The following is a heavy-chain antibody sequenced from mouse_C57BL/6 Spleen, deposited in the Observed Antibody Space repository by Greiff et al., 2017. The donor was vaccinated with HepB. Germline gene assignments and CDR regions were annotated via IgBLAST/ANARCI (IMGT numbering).Heavy chain of an antibody. J-gene: IGHJ4*01. CDR3: AREVISSYYYAMDY. CDR2: ISYYGSN. D-gene: IGHD1-3*01. CDR1: GYSITSGYY. V-gene: IGHV3-6*01. Sequence: EVQLQESGPGLVKPSQSLSLTFSVTGYSITSGYYWNWIRQFPGNKLEWMGYISYYGSNNYNPSLKNRISITRDTSKNQFFLKLNSVTTEDTATYYCAREVISSYYYAMDYWGQGTSVTVSS.